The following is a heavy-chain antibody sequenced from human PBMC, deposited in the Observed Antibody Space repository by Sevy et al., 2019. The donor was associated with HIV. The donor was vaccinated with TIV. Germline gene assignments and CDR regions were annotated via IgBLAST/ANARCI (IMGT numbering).Heavy chain of an antibody. D-gene: IGHD2-2*01. J-gene: IGHJ5*02. CDR2: INESGIT. CDR3: ARSPPVVVVPGAPSWFDP. CDR1: DGSFSGYY. V-gene: IGHV4-34*01. Sequence: SETLSLTCAVHDGSFSGYYWNWIRQLPGKGLEWIGEINESGITYYNPSLKSRVTISVDTSKKQFSLKLNSVIAADTAVYFCARSPPVVVVPGAPSWFDPWGQRTLVTVSS.